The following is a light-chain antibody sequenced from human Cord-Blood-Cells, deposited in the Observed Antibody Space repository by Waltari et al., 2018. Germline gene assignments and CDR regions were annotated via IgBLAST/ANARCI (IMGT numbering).Light chain of an antibody. V-gene: IGLV2-8*01. J-gene: IGLJ3*02. CDR2: EVS. CDR1: SSDVGGYNY. CDR3: SSYAGSNNLV. Sequence: QSALTQPPSASGPSGQSVTISCTGTSSDVGGYNYVSWYQQHPGKAPKLMIYEVSKRPSGVPDRFSGSKSGNTASLTVSGLQAEDEADYYCSSYAGSNNLVFGGGTKLTVL.